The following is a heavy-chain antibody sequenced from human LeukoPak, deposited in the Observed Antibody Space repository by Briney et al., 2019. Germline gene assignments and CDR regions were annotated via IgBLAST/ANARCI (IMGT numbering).Heavy chain of an antibody. Sequence: GGSLRLSCAASGFTFSSYWMHWVRQAPGKGLVWVSHINTDGSSTDYADSVKGRFTISRDNAKNTLYLQMNSLRAEDTAVYYCARAAAGVDYWGEGTLITVSS. J-gene: IGHJ4*02. V-gene: IGHV3-74*01. CDR1: GFTFSSYW. D-gene: IGHD6-13*01. CDR2: INTDGSST. CDR3: ARAAAGVDY.